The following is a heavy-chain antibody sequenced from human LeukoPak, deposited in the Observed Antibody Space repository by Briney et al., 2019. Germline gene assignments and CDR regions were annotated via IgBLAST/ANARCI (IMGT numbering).Heavy chain of an antibody. V-gene: IGHV3-73*01. CDR1: GFTFSRSA. Sequence: GGSLRLSCAASGFTFSRSAMHWVRQASGRGLEWVGRIRDKANNYATAYAASVNGRFTISRDDSKNTAYLQMNSLKTEDTAVYYCTSHAIVGAVGSWGQGTLVTVSS. CDR2: IRDKANNYAT. CDR3: TSHAIVGAVGS. D-gene: IGHD1-26*01. J-gene: IGHJ5*02.